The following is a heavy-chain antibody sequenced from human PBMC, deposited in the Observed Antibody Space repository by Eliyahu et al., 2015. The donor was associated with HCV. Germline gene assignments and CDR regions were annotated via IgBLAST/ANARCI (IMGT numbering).Heavy chain of an antibody. Sequence: PGLVKPSETLSLTCTVSGDSISSSSYYWGWIRQSPGKGLEWIGSMDYNGNTYYNPSLKSRATISADTPKNPFSPKLSSVTAADTAVYYCARDPVSGSYPFDYWGQGTLVTVSS. V-gene: IGHV4-39*07. CDR2: MDYNGNT. J-gene: IGHJ4*02. CDR1: GDSISSSSYY. D-gene: IGHD1-26*01. CDR3: ARDPVSGSYPFDY.